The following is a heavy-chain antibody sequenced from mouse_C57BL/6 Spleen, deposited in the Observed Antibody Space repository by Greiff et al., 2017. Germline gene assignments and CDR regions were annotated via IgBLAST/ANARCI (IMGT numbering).Heavy chain of an antibody. J-gene: IGHJ2*01. CDR3: ARGDYYGLFDY. Sequence: QVQLQQSGAELVRPGASVKLSCKASGYTFTDYYINWVSQRPGQGLEWIARINPGGGNTYYKETFKGKATLTEVKSSSTAYMQLSSLTSEDSAVYFCARGDYYGLFDYWGQGTTLTVSS. D-gene: IGHD1-2*01. CDR2: INPGGGNT. CDR1: GYTFTDYY. V-gene: IGHV1-76*01.